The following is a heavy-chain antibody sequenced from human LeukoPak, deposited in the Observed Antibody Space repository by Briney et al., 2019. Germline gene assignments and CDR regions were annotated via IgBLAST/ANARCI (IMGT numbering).Heavy chain of an antibody. J-gene: IGHJ4*02. CDR3: ASWAGNTQSDSWSGPFDY. D-gene: IGHD3-3*01. Sequence: GGSLRLSCAASGFTSSSYSMNWVRQSPGKGLEWVSYISSSSSTIYYADSVKGRFTISRDNAKNSLYLQMSSLRVEDTAVYYCASWAGNTQSDSWSGPFDYWGQGTLVTVSS. CDR1: GFTSSSYS. CDR2: ISSSSSTI. V-gene: IGHV3-48*04.